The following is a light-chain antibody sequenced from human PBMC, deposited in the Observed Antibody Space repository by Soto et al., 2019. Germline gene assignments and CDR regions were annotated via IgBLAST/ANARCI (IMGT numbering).Light chain of an antibody. J-gene: IGLJ2*01. Sequence: QSALTQPASVYGSPGQSITISCTGTSSDFGFYNYVSWYQHHPGKAPKLMIYEVSNRPSGVSYRFSGSKSGNTASLTIAGLQAEDEAVYYCSSYTTSSTPVLFGGGTKLTVL. V-gene: IGLV2-14*01. CDR3: SSYTTSSTPVL. CDR1: SSDFGFYNY. CDR2: EVS.